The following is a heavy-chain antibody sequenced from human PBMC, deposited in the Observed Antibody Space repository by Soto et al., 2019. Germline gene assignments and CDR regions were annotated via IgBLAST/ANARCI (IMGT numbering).Heavy chain of an antibody. CDR2: IIPIFGTA. V-gene: IGHV1-69*01. CDR3: SSDLTLPYYYDSSGYYWHYSYGMDV. J-gene: IGHJ6*02. CDR1: GGTFSSYA. D-gene: IGHD3-22*01. Sequence: QVQLVQSGAEVKKPGSSVKVSCKASGGTFSSYAISWVRQAPGQGLEWMGGIIPIFGTANYAQKFQGRVTITADESTSTAYMELSSLRSEDTAVYYCSSDLTLPYYYDSSGYYWHYSYGMDVWGQGTTVTVSS.